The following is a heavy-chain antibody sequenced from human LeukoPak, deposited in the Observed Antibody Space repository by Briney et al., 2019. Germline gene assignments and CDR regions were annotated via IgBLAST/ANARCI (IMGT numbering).Heavy chain of an antibody. CDR1: GYTFTSYY. V-gene: IGHV1-46*01. CDR3: ARASVGPLMITFGAPYNWFDP. J-gene: IGHJ5*02. CDR2: INPSGGST. Sequence: ASVKVSCKASGYTFTSYYMHWVRQAPGRGLEWMGIINPSGGSTSYAQKFQGRVTMTRDTSTSTVYMELSSLRSEDTAVYYCARASVGPLMITFGAPYNWFDPWGQGTLVTVSS. D-gene: IGHD3-16*01.